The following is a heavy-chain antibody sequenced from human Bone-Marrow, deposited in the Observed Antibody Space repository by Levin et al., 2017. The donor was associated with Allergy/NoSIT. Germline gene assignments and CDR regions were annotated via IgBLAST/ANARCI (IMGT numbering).Heavy chain of an antibody. CDR2: FNTANGNA. Sequence: GESLKISCKASAYTFTSYPLHWLRQAPGQRFEWLGWFNTANGNAKYSQNFRGRVTFTRDTSARTAYMELRSLTSEDTALYYCARGAEVEGTHYYYSGGYSDWFFDLWGRGTLVSVSS. CDR1: AYTFTSYP. V-gene: IGHV1-3*04. D-gene: IGHD3-22*01. CDR3: ARGAEVEGTHYYYSGGYSDWFFDL. J-gene: IGHJ2*01.